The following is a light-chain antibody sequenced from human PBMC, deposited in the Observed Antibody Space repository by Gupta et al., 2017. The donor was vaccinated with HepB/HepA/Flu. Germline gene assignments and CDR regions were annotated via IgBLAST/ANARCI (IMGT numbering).Light chain of an antibody. V-gene: IGLV1-44*01. J-gene: IGLJ2*01. CDR2: SDH. CDR3: AAWDDSLNNVL. Sequence: QSVLTQPPSASGTPGQRVTISCSGSSSKIGSITVHWYQHSPGRAPKLLIHSDHLRPSGVPERFSASKSGTSASLAISGLQSEDEAEYYCAAWDDSLNNVLFGGGTKLTVL. CDR1: SSKIGSIT.